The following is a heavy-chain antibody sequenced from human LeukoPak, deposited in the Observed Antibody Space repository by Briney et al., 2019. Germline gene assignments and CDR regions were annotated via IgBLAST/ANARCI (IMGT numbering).Heavy chain of an antibody. CDR1: DDSIGNYY. Sequence: SETLSLTCTVSDDSIGNYYWSWIRQSPGKGLEWIGYIYFSGSTNYNPSLKRRVTMSVVTSKNQFSLRLTSVTAADTATYSCARVGGSNFYNYGMDVWGQGTTVIVSS. CDR3: ARVGGSNFYNYGMDV. D-gene: IGHD4-11*01. CDR2: IYFSGST. J-gene: IGHJ6*02. V-gene: IGHV4-59*01.